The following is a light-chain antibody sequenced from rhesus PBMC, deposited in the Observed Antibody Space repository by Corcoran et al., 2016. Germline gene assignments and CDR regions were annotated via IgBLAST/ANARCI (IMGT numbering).Light chain of an antibody. CDR1: ENVHNF. V-gene: IGKV1-74*01. CDR3: QHGFGTPWT. J-gene: IGKJ1*01. Sequence: DIQMTQSPSSLSASVGDRVTITCRASENVHNFLHWYQQKPGKAPIFLIYKASTLQSGVPSRFSGSGSGKEYTFTISSLQPEDVATYYCQHGFGTPWTFGQGTKVEIK. CDR2: KAS.